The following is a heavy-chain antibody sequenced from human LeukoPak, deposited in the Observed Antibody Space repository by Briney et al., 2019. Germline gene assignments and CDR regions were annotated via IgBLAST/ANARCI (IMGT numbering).Heavy chain of an antibody. D-gene: IGHD2-15*01. J-gene: IGHJ4*02. CDR1: GYTFSSYY. CDR2: ISSGGSNA. V-gene: IGHV3-48*03. CDR3: ARDMRGGYSSGGADC. Sequence: GGSLRLSCKASGYTFSSYYMNWVRQAPGQGLEWISNISSGGSNAYYADPGKGRFTAARDNAENALFLQMNGPRAEDTAVYYCARDMRGGYSSGGADCWGQGALVTVSS.